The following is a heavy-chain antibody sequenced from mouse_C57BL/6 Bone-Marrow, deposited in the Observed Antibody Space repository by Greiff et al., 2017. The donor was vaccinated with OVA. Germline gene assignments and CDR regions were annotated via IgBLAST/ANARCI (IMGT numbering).Heavy chain of an antibody. V-gene: IGHV5-15*01. Sequence: EVQLVESGGGLVQPGGSLKLSCAASGFTFSDYGMAWVRQAPRKGPEWVAFISNLAYSIYYADTVTGRFTISRENAKNTLYLERSSLRSEDTAMYDCGRQGASGYDYDEGWAMDYRGQGTSVTVSS. D-gene: IGHD2-4*01. CDR2: ISNLAYSI. CDR3: GRQGASGYDYDEGWAMDY. CDR1: GFTFSDYG. J-gene: IGHJ4*01.